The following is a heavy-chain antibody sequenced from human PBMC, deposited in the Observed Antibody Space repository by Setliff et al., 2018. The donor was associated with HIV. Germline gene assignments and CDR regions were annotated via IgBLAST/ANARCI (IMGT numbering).Heavy chain of an antibody. Sequence: ASVKVSCKASGYTFTSNYMHWVRQAPGQGLEWMGIINPSGGSTSYAQNFQGRVTMTIDTSTSRAYMELRSLRSDDTAMYFCARLGSGWSDSYYYAMDIWGQGTTVTVSS. CDR3: ARLGSGWSDSYYYAMDI. CDR2: INPSGGST. D-gene: IGHD6-19*01. V-gene: IGHV1-46*01. J-gene: IGHJ6*02. CDR1: GYTFTSNY.